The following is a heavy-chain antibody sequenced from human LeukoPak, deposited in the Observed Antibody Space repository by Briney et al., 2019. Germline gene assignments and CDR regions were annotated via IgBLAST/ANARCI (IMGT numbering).Heavy chain of an antibody. CDR1: GYTFTSCG. CDR2: ISAYNGNT. D-gene: IGHD6-13*01. Sequence: ASVTVSCKASGYTFTSCGISWVRQAPGQGLEWMGWISAYNGNTNYALKLQGRVTMTTDTSTSTAYMELRSLRSDDTAVYYCARDISRIAAAAPSFDYWGQGTLVTVSS. V-gene: IGHV1-18*01. CDR3: ARDISRIAAAAPSFDY. J-gene: IGHJ4*02.